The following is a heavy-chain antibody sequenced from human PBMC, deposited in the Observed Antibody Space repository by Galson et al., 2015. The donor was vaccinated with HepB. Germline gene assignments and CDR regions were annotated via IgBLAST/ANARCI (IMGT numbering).Heavy chain of an antibody. D-gene: IGHD1-26*01. J-gene: IGHJ4*02. V-gene: IGHV4-59*01. CDR2: IYYSGST. Sequence: LSLTCSVSGGSMSGYYWSWIRQPPGKGLEWVGSIYYSGSTYYSPSLKSRLTISADTSKNQFSLNLSSVTAADTAVYYCARGWEADHVVTLGLWGQGTLVTVSS. CDR1: GGSMSGYY. CDR3: ARGWEADHVVTLGL.